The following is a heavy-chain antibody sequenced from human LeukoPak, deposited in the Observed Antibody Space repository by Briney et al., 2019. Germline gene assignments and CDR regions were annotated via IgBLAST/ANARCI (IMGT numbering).Heavy chain of an antibody. V-gene: IGHV3-66*01. J-gene: IGHJ4*02. D-gene: IGHD6-13*01. CDR2: IYSGGST. CDR3: ARGLAPRYSSSPSPPQNKFDY. Sequence: GGSLRLSCAASGFTVSSNYMSWVRQAPGKGLEWVSVIYSGGSTYCADSVKDRFTISRDNSKNTLYLQMNSLGAEDTAVYYCARGLAPRYSSSPSPPQNKFDYWGQGTLVTVSS. CDR1: GFTVSSNY.